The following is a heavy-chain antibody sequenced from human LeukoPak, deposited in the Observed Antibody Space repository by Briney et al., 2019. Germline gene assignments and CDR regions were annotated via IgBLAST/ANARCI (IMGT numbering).Heavy chain of an antibody. Sequence: GGSLRLSCTASGFTFSDYYMSWIRQAPRKGLEWISYISSSGSTIYYADSVKGRFISSRDNAKNSLYLQMNSLRAEDTAVYYCARLVVRGTDYFDYWGQGTLVTVSS. J-gene: IGHJ4*02. CDR2: ISSSGSTI. CDR3: ARLVVRGTDYFDY. V-gene: IGHV3-11*01. D-gene: IGHD3-10*01. CDR1: GFTFSDYY.